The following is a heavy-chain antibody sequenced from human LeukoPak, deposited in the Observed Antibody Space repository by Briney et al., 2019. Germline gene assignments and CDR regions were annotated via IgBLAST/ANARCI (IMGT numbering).Heavy chain of an antibody. CDR2: IYYTGST. CDR3: ARYHPTGSSLDV. J-gene: IGHJ6*02. D-gene: IGHD1-1*01. V-gene: IGHV4-59*13. Sequence: PSETLSLTCNVSGGSINYYYWSWIRQPPGKGLEWIGHIYYTGSTNYNPSLKSRVTISIDTSKNQFSLKLTSVTATDTAVYFCARYHPTGSSLDVWGQGTTVTVS. CDR1: GGSINYYY.